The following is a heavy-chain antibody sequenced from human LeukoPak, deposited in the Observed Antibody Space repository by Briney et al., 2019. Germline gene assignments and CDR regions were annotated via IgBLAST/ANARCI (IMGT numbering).Heavy chain of an antibody. CDR1: GYTFTGYY. J-gene: IGHJ6*03. D-gene: IGHD2-2*02. CDR2: INPNNGDT. Sequence: ASVKVSRKASGYTFTGYYMHWVRQAPGQGLEWMGWINPNNGDTKYVQQFQGRVTMTRDTSISTAYMELSSLRSEDTAVYYCARGAAEVVGVPGAIGFGWLRRDYYYMDVWGKGTTVTVSS. V-gene: IGHV1-2*02. CDR3: ARGAAEVVGVPGAIGFGWLRRDYYYMDV.